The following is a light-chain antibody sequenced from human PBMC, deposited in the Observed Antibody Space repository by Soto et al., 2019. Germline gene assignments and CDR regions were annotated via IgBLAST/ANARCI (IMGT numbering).Light chain of an antibody. Sequence: DIQMTQSPSTLSASVGDRVTITCRASQSISSWLAWYQQKPGKAPKLLIYDASSLESGVPSRFSGSGSGTEFTLTISSLQPDDVATYYCQQYNSYPWTVGQGTKVELK. CDR1: QSISSW. CDR3: QQYNSYPWT. J-gene: IGKJ1*01. V-gene: IGKV1-5*01. CDR2: DAS.